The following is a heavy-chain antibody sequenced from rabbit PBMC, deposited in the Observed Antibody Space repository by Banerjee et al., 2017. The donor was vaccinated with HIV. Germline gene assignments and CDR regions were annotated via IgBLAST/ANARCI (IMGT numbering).Heavy chain of an antibody. J-gene: IGHJ6*01. CDR2: ISNGGST. V-gene: IGHV1S40*01. Sequence: QSLEESGGDLVKPGASLTLTCTASEFSFSSVYYMCWVRQAPGKGLEYIGWISNGGSTRYASWVNGRFSISKTSTTVDLKMTSLTAADTATYFCARENGYSVVDLWGPGTLVTVS. CDR1: EFSFSSVYY. CDR3: ARENGYSVVDL. D-gene: IGHD7-1*01.